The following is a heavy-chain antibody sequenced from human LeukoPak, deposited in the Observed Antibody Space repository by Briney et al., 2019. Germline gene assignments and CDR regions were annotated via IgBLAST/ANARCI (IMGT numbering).Heavy chain of an antibody. J-gene: IGHJ6*02. Sequence: PGGSLRLSCAASGFTFSSYAMSWVRQAPGKGLEWVSAISGSGGSTYYADSVKGRFTISRDNSKSTLYLQMNSLRAEETAVYYCANPVAGTRGKSYYYTGMDAWGQGPTAT. CDR1: GFTFSSYA. D-gene: IGHD6-19*01. CDR3: ANPVAGTRGKSYYYTGMDA. V-gene: IGHV3-23*01. CDR2: ISGSGGST.